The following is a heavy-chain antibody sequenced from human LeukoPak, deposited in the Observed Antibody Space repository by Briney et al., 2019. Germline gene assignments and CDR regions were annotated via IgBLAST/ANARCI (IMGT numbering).Heavy chain of an antibody. CDR2: ISGSGGST. CDR3: ARDKVVVPAAIVY. J-gene: IGHJ4*02. V-gene: IGHV3-23*01. Sequence: GGSLRLSCAASGFTFSSYAMSWVCQAPGKGLEWVSAISGSGGSTYYADSVKGRFTISRDNSRNTLYLQMNSLRAEDTAVYYCARDKVVVPAAIVYWGQGTLVTVSS. D-gene: IGHD2-2*01. CDR1: GFTFSSYA.